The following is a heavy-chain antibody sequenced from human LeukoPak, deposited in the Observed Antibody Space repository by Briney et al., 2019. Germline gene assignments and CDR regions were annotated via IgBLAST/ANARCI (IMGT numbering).Heavy chain of an antibody. J-gene: IGHJ6*03. Sequence: SETLSLTCSVSGGSISSSSFYWGWIRQPPGKGLEWIGSISYSGSTYYNPSLKSRVTISVDTSKNQFSLKLSSVTAADTAVYYCARPHGRYSSGWYGPRGYYYMDVWGKGTTVTISS. CDR2: ISYSGST. CDR3: ARPHGRYSSGWYGPRGYYYMDV. CDR1: GGSISSSSFY. D-gene: IGHD6-19*01. V-gene: IGHV4-39*01.